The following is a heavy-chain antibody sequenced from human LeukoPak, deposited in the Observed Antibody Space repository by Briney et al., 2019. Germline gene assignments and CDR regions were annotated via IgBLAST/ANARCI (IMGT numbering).Heavy chain of an antibody. Sequence: GGSLRLSCAASGFTFSGYDMHWVRQGPGKGLEWVSAISIGGDTYYPGSVKGRFTISRENAKNSFYLQMNSLRAGDTAIYYCARAHVGWGLAFDNWGQGTVVIVSS. V-gene: IGHV3-13*01. CDR1: GFTFSGYD. J-gene: IGHJ3*02. CDR3: ARAHVGWGLAFDN. D-gene: IGHD6-19*01. CDR2: ISIGGDT.